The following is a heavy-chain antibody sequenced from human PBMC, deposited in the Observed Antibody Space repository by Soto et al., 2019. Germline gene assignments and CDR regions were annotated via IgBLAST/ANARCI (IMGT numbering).Heavy chain of an antibody. CDR2: INHSGST. V-gene: IGHV4-4*02. CDR3: AREGEDTATRSWFDP. D-gene: IGHD5-18*01. Sequence: PSETLSLTCTVSDVSISSTDWWWSWVRQPPGKGLEWIGEINHSGSTNYNPSLKSRVTISVDTSKNQFSLKLSSVTAADTAVYYCAREGEDTATRSWFDPWGQGTLVTVSS. CDR1: DVSISSTDW. J-gene: IGHJ5*02.